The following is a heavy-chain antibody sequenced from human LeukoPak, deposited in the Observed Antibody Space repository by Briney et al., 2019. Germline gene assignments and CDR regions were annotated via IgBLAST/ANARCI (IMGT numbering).Heavy chain of an antibody. V-gene: IGHV4-39*01. D-gene: IGHD3-10*01. Sequence: PSETLSLTCTVSGGSISSSSYYWGWIRQPPGNGLEWIGSIYYSGSTHYNPSFKSRLTISVDTSKNQFSLKLSSVTAADTAVYYCASLRTGDFDYWGQGALVTVSS. CDR3: ASLRTGDFDY. CDR2: IYYSGST. CDR1: GGSISSSSYY. J-gene: IGHJ4*02.